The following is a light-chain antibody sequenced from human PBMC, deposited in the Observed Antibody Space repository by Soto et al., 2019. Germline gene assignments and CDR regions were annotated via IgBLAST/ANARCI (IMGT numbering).Light chain of an antibody. CDR1: SSDVGGYNY. J-gene: IGLJ1*01. V-gene: IGLV2-8*01. CDR2: EVS. Sequence: QSALTQPPSASGSPGQSVTIFCTGTSSDVGGYNYVSWYQQHPGKAPKLMIYEVSKRPSGVPDRSSGSKSGNTASLTVSGLQAEDEADYYCSSYAGSNNPYVFGTGTKVTVL. CDR3: SSYAGSNNPYV.